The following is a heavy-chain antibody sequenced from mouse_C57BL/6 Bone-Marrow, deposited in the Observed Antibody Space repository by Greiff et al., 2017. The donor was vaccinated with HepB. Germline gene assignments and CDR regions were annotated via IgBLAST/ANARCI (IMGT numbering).Heavy chain of an antibody. J-gene: IGHJ1*03. Sequence: EVKLVESGGGLVKPGGSLKLSCAASGFTFSDYGMHWVRQAPEKGLEWVAYISSGSSTIYYADTVKGRFTISRDNAKNTLFLKMTSLRSEDTAMYYCGRGYYGSRGYWYFDVWGTGTTVTVSS. D-gene: IGHD1-1*01. V-gene: IGHV5-17*01. CDR1: GFTFSDYG. CDR3: GRGYYGSRGYWYFDV. CDR2: ISSGSSTI.